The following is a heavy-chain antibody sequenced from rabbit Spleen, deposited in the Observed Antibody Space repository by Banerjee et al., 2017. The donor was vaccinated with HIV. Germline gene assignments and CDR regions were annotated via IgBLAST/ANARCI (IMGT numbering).Heavy chain of an antibody. V-gene: IGHV1S40*01. CDR2: IAGSSTGFT. CDR1: GFSFSSNYY. CDR3: ARDLAGAIGWNFYL. J-gene: IGHJ4*01. D-gene: IGHD4-1*01. Sequence: QSLEESGGDLVKPGASLTLTCTASGFSFSSNYYMCWVRQAPGKGLEWISCIAGSSTGFTYSATWAKGRFTCSRTSSTTVTLQMTSLTVADTATYFCARDLAGAIGWNFYLWGPGTLVTVS.